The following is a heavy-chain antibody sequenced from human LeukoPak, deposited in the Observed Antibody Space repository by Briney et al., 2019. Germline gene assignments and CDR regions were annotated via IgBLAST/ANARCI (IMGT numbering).Heavy chain of an antibody. J-gene: IGHJ3*02. Sequence: PGGSLRLSCVASGFTFSSYRMHWVRQDPRKGLVWVSRINGDGRNINYADSVRGRFTISRDNAKNTLYLQMNTLRVEDTAVYYCARDLYTVTGAFDIWGQGTMVTVSS. V-gene: IGHV3-74*01. CDR3: ARDLYTVTGAFDI. CDR2: INGDGRNI. CDR1: GFTFSSYR. D-gene: IGHD4-17*01.